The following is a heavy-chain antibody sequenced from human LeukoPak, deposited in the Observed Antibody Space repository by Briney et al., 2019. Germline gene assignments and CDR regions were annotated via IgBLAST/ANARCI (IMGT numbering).Heavy chain of an antibody. CDR2: IWYDGSNK. D-gene: IGHD2-2*01. V-gene: IGHV3-33*01. J-gene: IGHJ4*02. CDR1: GFTFSSYG. CDR3: ARGGPVWVPAGGYFDY. Sequence: GGSLRLSCAASGFTFSSYGMHWVRQAPGKGLEWVAVIWYDGSNKYYADSVKGRFTISRDNSKNTLYLQMNSLRAEDTAVYYCARGGPVWVPAGGYFDYWGQGTLVTVSS.